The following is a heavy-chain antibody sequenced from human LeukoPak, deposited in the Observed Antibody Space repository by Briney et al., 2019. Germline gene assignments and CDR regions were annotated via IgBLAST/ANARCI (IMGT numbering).Heavy chain of an antibody. J-gene: IGHJ1*01. Sequence: SETLSLTCAVYGGSFSGYYWSWIRQPPGKGLEWIGEINHSGSTNYNPSLKSQVTISVDTSKNQFSLKLSSVTAADTAVYYCARDDCSSTSCYGYFQHWGQGTLVTVSS. CDR1: GGSFSGYY. CDR2: INHSGST. CDR3: ARDDCSSTSCYGYFQH. V-gene: IGHV4-34*01. D-gene: IGHD2-2*01.